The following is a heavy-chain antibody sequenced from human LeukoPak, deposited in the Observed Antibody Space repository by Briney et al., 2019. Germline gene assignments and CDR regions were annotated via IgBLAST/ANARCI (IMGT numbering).Heavy chain of an antibody. Sequence: ASVKVSCKASGYTFSSYGISWVRQAPGQGREWMGWVSGYSGNTKYAQKVHDRVTMTTDTSTSTAYMELRSLRSDDTAVYYCARDVDSTMVLFDYWGQGTLVTVSS. CDR1: GYTFSSYG. CDR3: ARDVDSTMVLFDY. CDR2: VSGYSGNT. J-gene: IGHJ4*02. D-gene: IGHD5-18*01. V-gene: IGHV1-18*01.